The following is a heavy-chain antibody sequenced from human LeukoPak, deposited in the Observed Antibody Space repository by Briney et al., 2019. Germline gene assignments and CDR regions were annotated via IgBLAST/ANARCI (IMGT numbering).Heavy chain of an antibody. D-gene: IGHD4-23*01. J-gene: IGHJ4*02. V-gene: IGHV4-59*05. Sequence: GSLRLSCTGSGFTFSKYVMSWVPQAPGKRLEWSGSIYYSGSTYYNPSLKSRVTISVDTSKNQFSLKLSSVTAADTALYYCANGGDSRPFDYWGQGTLVTVSS. CDR1: GFTFSKYV. CDR3: ANGGDSRPFDY. CDR2: IYYSGST.